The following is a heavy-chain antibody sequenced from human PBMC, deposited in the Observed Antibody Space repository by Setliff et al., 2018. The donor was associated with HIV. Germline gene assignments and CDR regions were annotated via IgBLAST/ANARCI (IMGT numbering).Heavy chain of an antibody. Sequence: NPSETLSLTCTVSGGSISSGGYYWSWIRQHPGKGLEWIGYIYYSGSTNYNPSLKSRVTISVDTSKNQFSLKLSSVTAADTAVYYCAREGSITIFGINWFDPWGQGTLVTVSS. CDR1: GGSISSGGYY. J-gene: IGHJ5*02. V-gene: IGHV4-61*08. CDR3: AREGSITIFGINWFDP. CDR2: IYYSGST. D-gene: IGHD3-3*01.